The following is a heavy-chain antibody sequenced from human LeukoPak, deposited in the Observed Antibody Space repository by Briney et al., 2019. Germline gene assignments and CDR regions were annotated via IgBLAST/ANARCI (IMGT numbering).Heavy chain of an antibody. CDR1: GYTFTGYY. D-gene: IGHD4-23*01. V-gene: IGHV1-69*04. Sequence: SVKVSCKASGYTFTGYYMHWVRQAPGQGLEWMGRIIPILGIANYAQKFQGRVTITADKSTSTAYMELSSLRSEDTAVYYCARDGYGGNPFDYWGQGTLVTVSS. CDR2: IIPILGIA. J-gene: IGHJ4*02. CDR3: ARDGYGGNPFDY.